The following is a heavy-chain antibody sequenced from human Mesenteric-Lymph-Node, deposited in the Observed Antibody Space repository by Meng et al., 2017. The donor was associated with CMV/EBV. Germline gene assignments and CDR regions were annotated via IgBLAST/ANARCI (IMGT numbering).Heavy chain of an antibody. CDR1: GFTFSSYA. D-gene: IGHD3-10*01. V-gene: IGHV3-23*03. J-gene: IGHJ4*02. CDR2: IYSGGSST. Sequence: GESLKISCAASGFTFSSYAMSWVRQAPGKGLEWVSVIYSGGSSTYYADSVKGRFTISRDNSKNTLYLQMNSLRAEDTAVYYCARGDWDRGSDYWGQGTLVTVSS. CDR3: ARGDWDRGSDY.